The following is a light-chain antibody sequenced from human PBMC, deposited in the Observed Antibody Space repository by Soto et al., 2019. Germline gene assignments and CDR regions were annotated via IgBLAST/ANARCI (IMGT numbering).Light chain of an antibody. V-gene: IGKV3-15*01. CDR2: GAS. Sequence: EIVMTQSPATLSVSPGERATLSCRASQSVGRNLAWYQQRPGQAPTLLIHGASARPSGVPARFSGSGSGTDFTLPIISLQSEVFEVYCCQQYSVSPLTFGPGTTVHL. CDR1: QSVGRN. J-gene: IGKJ3*01. CDR3: QQYSVSPLT.